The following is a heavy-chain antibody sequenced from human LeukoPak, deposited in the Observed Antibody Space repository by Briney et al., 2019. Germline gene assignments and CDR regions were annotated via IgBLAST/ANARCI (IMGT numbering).Heavy chain of an antibody. CDR3: TIGEHIVVVTAIGYYFDY. V-gene: IGHV3-74*01. CDR1: GFSFSVYW. J-gene: IGHJ4*02. CDR2: IKTDGSIT. Sequence: GGSLRLSCAASGFSFSVYWMHWVRQAPGKGPVWVSRIKTDGSITDYADSVKGRFTISRDNSKNTLYLQMNSLRAEDTAVYYCTIGEHIVVVTAIGYYFDYWGQGTLVTVSS. D-gene: IGHD2-21*02.